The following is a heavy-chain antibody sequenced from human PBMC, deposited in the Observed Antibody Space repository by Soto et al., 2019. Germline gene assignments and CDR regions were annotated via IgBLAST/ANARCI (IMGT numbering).Heavy chain of an antibody. CDR3: ARGPRTWSPSWFDT. CDR2: IKQDGSGK. V-gene: IGHV3-7*01. D-gene: IGHD6-13*01. CDR1: GFTVSSYW. J-gene: IGHJ5*02. Sequence: DVQLVESGGGLVQPGGSLRLSCAASGFTVSSYWMTWVRQAPGKGLEWVANIKQDGSGKSYVDSVKGRFIISRDNAENSLYLQMNSLGAEDMGVYYCARGPRTWSPSWFDTWGQGTLVTVLS.